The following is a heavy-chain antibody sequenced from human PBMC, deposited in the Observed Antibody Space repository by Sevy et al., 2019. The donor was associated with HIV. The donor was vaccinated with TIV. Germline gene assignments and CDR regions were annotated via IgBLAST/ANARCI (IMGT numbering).Heavy chain of an antibody. CDR3: TRALSGTYDY. D-gene: IGHD1-26*01. CDR1: GYSISSAYY. CDR2: IYHSGTT. J-gene: IGHJ4*02. Sequence: SETLSLTCAVSGYSISSAYYWGWIRQSPGKGLEWIGSIYHSGTTYYNPSLESRVTMSVDRSKNQFSLRLSSVTAADTAVYYCTRALSGTYDYWGQRTLVTVSS. V-gene: IGHV4-38-2*01.